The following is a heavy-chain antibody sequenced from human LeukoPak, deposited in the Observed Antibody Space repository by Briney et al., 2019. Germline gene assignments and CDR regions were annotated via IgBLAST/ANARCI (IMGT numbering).Heavy chain of an antibody. CDR2: IRSKANSYAT. Sequence: PGGSLRLSCAASGFTFSGSAMHWVRQASGKGLEWVGRIRSKANSYATAYAASAKGRFTISRDDSKNTAYLQMNSLKTEDTAVYYCTAVGPVDVWGKGTTVTVSS. V-gene: IGHV3-73*01. CDR3: TAVGPVDV. D-gene: IGHD4-23*01. J-gene: IGHJ6*04. CDR1: GFTFSGSA.